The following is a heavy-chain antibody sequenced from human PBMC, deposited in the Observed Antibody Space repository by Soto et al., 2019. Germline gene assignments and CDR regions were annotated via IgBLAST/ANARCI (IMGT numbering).Heavy chain of an antibody. D-gene: IGHD5-18*01. V-gene: IGHV4-34*01. CDR2: INHSGST. CDR1: GGFFSGYY. CDR3: ARAGGYSYGYGRWFDP. J-gene: IGHJ5*02. Sequence: SETLSLTCAVYGGFFSGYYWSWIRQPPGKGLEWIGEINHSGSTNYNPSLKSRVTISVDTSKNQFSLKLSSVTAADTAVYYCARAGGYSYGYGRWFDPWGQGTLVTVSS.